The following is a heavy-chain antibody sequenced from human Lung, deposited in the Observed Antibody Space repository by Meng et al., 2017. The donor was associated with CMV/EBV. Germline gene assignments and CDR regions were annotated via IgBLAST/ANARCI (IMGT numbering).Heavy chain of an antibody. CDR2: IGDSGRTL. CDR3: ARDPGWDYSNQPTHYYGMDV. Sequence: GGPXRLXXAASGFTLSSYEMNWVRQAPGKGLEWIAYIGDSGRTLYYADSVKGRFTISSDNAENSLYLQMKSLRVEDTALYYCARDPGWDYSNQPTHYYGMDVWGQGTXVTVSS. D-gene: IGHD4-11*01. CDR1: GFTLSSYE. V-gene: IGHV3-48*03. J-gene: IGHJ6*02.